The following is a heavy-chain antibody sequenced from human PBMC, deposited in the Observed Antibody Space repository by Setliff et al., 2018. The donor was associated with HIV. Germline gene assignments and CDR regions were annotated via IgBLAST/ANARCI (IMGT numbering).Heavy chain of an antibody. J-gene: IGHJ5*02. CDR2: INPKSGVA. D-gene: IGHD5-12*01. V-gene: IGHV1-2*06. CDR1: GYTFTDFY. CDR3: ARAHFLVAMTRNWFDP. Sequence: APVKVSCKASGYTFTDFYIHWVRQAPGQGLEWIGRINPKSGVADYLKKFQGRVTMTTDTSTNTAHMELIRPRFDDTAVYYCARAHFLVAMTRNWFDPWGQGTLVTVPQ.